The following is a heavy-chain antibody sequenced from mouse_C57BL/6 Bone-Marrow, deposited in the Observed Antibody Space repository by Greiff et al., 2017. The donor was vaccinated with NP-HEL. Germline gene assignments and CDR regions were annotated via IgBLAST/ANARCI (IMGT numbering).Heavy chain of an antibody. CDR2: IDPSERDT. V-gene: IGHV1-69*01. D-gene: IGHD2-4*01. CDR1: GSSVTRYW. J-gene: IGHJ4*01. CDR3: ARDDDYDDYAMDY. Sequence: QVQLQQPGAELVMPGASVKLYCKAVGSSVTRYWLPVVTSRPGQFLYCILYIDPSERDTNYNQKFKGKSTLTVDKSSSTAYMQLSSLTSEDSAVYYCARDDDYDDYAMDYWGQGTSVTVSS.